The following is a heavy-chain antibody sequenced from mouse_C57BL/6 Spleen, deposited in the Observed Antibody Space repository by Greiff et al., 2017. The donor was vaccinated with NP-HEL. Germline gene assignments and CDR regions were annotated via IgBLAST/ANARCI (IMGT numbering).Heavy chain of an antibody. CDR3: ARANWGLFDY. CDR2: IDPSDSYT. D-gene: IGHD4-1*01. CDR1: GYTFTSYW. V-gene: IGHV1-69*01. J-gene: IGHJ2*01. Sequence: VQLQQPGAELVMPGASVKLSCKASGYTFTSYWMHWVKQRPGQGLEWIGEIDPSDSYTNYNQKFKGKSTLTVDKSSSTAYMQLSSLTSEDSAVYYCARANWGLFDYWGQGTTLTVSS.